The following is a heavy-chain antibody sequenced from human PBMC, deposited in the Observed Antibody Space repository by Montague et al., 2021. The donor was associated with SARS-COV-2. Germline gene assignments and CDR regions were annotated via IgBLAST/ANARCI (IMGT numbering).Heavy chain of an antibody. CDR3: ASMVRAQVYYFDY. J-gene: IGHJ4*02. CDR1: GGSISSSSYY. D-gene: IGHD3-10*01. Sequence: SETLSLTCTVSGGSISSSSYYWGWIRQPPGKGLELIGSIFYSGSTDYNPPLKSRVTISVDTSKNQFSLKLSSVTAADTAVYYCASMVRAQVYYFDYWGQGTLVTVS. V-gene: IGHV4-39*01. CDR2: IFYSGST.